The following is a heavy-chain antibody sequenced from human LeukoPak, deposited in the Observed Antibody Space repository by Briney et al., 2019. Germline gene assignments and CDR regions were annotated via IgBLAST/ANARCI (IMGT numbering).Heavy chain of an antibody. CDR3: ARAINTHTYGYHY. V-gene: IGHV3-48*02. Sequence: QSGGSLRLSCAASGFTFSNYNMNWVRQAPGKGLEWVSYISSSSTTIYYADSVKGRFTISRDNAKNSLYLQVNSLRDEDTAVYDCARAINTHTYGYHYWGQGTLVTVSS. CDR2: ISSSSTTI. D-gene: IGHD5-18*01. J-gene: IGHJ4*02. CDR1: GFTFSNYN.